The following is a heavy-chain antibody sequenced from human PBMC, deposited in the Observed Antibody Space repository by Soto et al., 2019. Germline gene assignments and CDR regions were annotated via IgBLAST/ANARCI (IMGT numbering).Heavy chain of an antibody. V-gene: IGHV3-9*01. CDR1: EFTFADFA. D-gene: IGHD1-26*01. CDR2: IGWDPSKI. CDR3: VKVPSFALGRCNFYAIDV. J-gene: IGHJ3*01. Sequence: EFTFADFAMHWVRLALGKGLEWVSSIGWDPSKIAYADSVRGRFSISRDNAKNSLFLDMKNLRREDTALYSSVKVPSFALGRCNFYAIDVWGQGTRVT.